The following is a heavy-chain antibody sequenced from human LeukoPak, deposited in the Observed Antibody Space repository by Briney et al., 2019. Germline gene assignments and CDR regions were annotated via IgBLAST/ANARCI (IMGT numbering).Heavy chain of an antibody. J-gene: IGHJ4*02. CDR1: GYTLTEVS. D-gene: IGHD5-24*01. V-gene: IGHV1-24*01. Sequence: ASVKVSCKVSGYTLTEVSMHWVRQAPGKGLEWMGGFDPEDGETIYAQKFQGRVTLTEDTSTDTAYMELVSLRSEDTAVYYCATGRGEMAKSWGQGTLVTVPS. CDR3: ATGRGEMAKS. CDR2: FDPEDGET.